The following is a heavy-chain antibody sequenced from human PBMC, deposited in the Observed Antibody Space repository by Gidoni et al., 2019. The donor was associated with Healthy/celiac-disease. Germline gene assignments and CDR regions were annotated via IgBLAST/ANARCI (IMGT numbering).Heavy chain of an antibody. CDR1: GFTFSSYG. D-gene: IGHD6-13*01. Sequence: QVQLVESGGGVVQPGRSLSLSCAASGFTFSSYGMHWVRQAAGKGLGWVAVIWYDVSNEYYAESVMGRFTISRENSKNTLYLQMNSLRAEDTSVYYCAREGDVVSEQQSDLVPFDYWGQGTLVTVSS. J-gene: IGHJ4*02. CDR3: AREGDVVSEQQSDLVPFDY. V-gene: IGHV3-33*01. CDR2: IWYDVSNE.